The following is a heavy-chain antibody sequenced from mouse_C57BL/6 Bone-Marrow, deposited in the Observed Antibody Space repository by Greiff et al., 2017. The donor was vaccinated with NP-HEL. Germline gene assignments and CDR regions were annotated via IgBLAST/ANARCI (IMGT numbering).Heavy chain of an antibody. CDR3: ARRGILLRPFAY. V-gene: IGHV1-55*01. D-gene: IGHD1-1*01. J-gene: IGHJ3*01. Sequence: QVQLQQPGAELVKPGASVKMSCKASGYTFTSYWITWVKQRPGQGLEWIGDIYPGSGSTNYNEKFKSKATLTVDTSSSTAYMQLSSLTSEDSAVYYCARRGILLRPFAYWGQGTLVTVSA. CDR1: GYTFTSYW. CDR2: IYPGSGST.